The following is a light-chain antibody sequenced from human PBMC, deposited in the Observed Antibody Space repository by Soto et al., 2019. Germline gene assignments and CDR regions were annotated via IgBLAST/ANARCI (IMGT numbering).Light chain of an antibody. Sequence: EIVLTQSPGTLSLSPGERATLSCRASQSVSNNYLAWYHQKPGQAPRLLIYGASSRASGIPDRFSGRGSGRDFTLTISRLEPEDFAVFYCQQYGSSPATLGQGTKVDIK. V-gene: IGKV3-20*01. CDR3: QQYGSSPAT. CDR1: QSVSNNY. J-gene: IGKJ1*01. CDR2: GAS.